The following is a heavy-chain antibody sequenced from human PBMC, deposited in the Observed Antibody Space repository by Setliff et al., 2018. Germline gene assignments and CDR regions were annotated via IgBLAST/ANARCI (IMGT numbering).Heavy chain of an antibody. D-gene: IGHD2-8*01. Sequence: PGGSLRLSCEGSGFIFSNYFMSWFRQAPGKGLEWLSYVTTTGGFTKEADSVRGRFSVSRDNSKKSVYLQINDLRAEDTALYYCLRLVRYCTTIACHRTLGEEVWGQGTLVTVSS. V-gene: IGHV3-11*03. CDR3: LRLVRYCTTIACHRTLGEEV. CDR2: VTTTGGFT. J-gene: IGHJ4*02. CDR1: GFIFSNYF.